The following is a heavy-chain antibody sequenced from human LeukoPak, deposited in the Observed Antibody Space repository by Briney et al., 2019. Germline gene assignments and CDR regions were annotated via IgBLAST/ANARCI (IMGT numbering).Heavy chain of an antibody. CDR2: ISSSSSYI. Sequence: GGSLRLSCAASGFTFSSYGLNWVRQAPGKGLEWVSSISSSSSYIYYADSVKDRFTISRDNAKNSLFLQMNSLRAEDTALYYCARDSGVGATEGAFDIWGQGTMVTVSS. V-gene: IGHV3-21*04. J-gene: IGHJ3*02. CDR3: ARDSGVGATEGAFDI. D-gene: IGHD1-26*01. CDR1: GFTFSSYG.